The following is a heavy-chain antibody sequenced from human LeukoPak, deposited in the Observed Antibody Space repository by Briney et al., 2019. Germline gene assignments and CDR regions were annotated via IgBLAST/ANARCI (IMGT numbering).Heavy chain of an antibody. CDR3: ARDTLYGSGSLSFDY. D-gene: IGHD3-10*01. CDR1: GFTFSSYA. J-gene: IGHJ4*02. V-gene: IGHV3-30*01. CDR2: ISYDGSNK. Sequence: GGSLRLSCEASGFTFSSYAMHWVRQAPGKGLEWVAVISYDGSNKYYADSVKGRFTISRDNSKNTLYLQMNSLRAEDTAVYYCARDTLYGSGSLSFDYWGQGTLVTVSS.